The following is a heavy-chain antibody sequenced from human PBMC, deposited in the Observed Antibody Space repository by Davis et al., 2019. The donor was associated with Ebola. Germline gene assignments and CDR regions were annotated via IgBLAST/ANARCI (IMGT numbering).Heavy chain of an antibody. CDR2: INAVNGNT. Sequence: AASVTVSCKASGYTFTSYAMHWVRQAPGQRLEWMGWINAVNGNTKYSQKLQGRVTITADKSTSTAYMELSSLRSEDTAVYYCARVGDGYNSNYWGQGTLVTVSS. CDR1: GYTFTSYA. CDR3: ARVGDGYNSNY. V-gene: IGHV1-3*01. D-gene: IGHD5-24*01. J-gene: IGHJ4*02.